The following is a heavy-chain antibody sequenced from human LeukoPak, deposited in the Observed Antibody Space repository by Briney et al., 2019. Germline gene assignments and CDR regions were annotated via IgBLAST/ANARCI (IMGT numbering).Heavy chain of an antibody. CDR1: GASISGSRYF. V-gene: IGHV4-39*07. CDR2: ISYTGDT. CDR3: ARHGYDFGDTGGL. J-gene: IGHJ4*02. D-gene: IGHD4-17*01. Sequence: SETLSLTCSLSGASISGSRYFWGWIRHPPGKGLDWIGTISYTGDTYYSPSLKSRLTMSLDTSKNQFSLKLTSVTAADTAVYYCARHGYDFGDTGGLWGQGTLVTVSS.